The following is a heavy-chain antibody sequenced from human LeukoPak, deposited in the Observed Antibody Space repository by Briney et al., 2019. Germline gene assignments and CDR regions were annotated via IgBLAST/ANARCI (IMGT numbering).Heavy chain of an antibody. Sequence: PGGSLRLSCAASGFTFSYYAMSWVRQAPGKGLEWVSDISGSGDSTYYADSVKGRFTISRDNSKNTLYLQMNSLRAEDTAVYYCAKDRAPSGSFGLDYWGQGTLVTVSS. D-gene: IGHD1-26*01. J-gene: IGHJ4*02. CDR2: ISGSGDST. CDR3: AKDRAPSGSFGLDY. CDR1: GFTFSYYA. V-gene: IGHV3-23*01.